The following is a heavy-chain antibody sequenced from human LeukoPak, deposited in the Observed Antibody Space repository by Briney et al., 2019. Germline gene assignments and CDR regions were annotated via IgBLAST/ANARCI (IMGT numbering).Heavy chain of an antibody. CDR2: IYYSGST. CDR1: GGSISSGDYY. V-gene: IGHV4-30-4*08. J-gene: IGHJ2*01. D-gene: IGHD2-2*02. Sequence: PSETLSLTCTVSGGSISSGDYYWSWIRQPPGKGLEWVGNIYYSGSTYYNPSLKSRVTISVDTSKNQFSLKLSSVTAADTAVYYCAREGEYCSSTSCYTHWYFDLWGRGTLVTVSS. CDR3: AREGEYCSSTSCYTHWYFDL.